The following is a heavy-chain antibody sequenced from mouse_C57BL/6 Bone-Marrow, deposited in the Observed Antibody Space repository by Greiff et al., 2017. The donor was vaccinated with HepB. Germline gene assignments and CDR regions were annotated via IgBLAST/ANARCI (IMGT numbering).Heavy chain of an antibody. J-gene: IGHJ3*01. CDR2: INPSTGGT. V-gene: IGHV1-42*01. CDR3: ARSGGLAFAY. D-gene: IGHD3-1*01. Sequence: EVQLQQSGPELVKPGASVKISCKASGYSFTGYYMNWVKQSPEKSLEWIGEINPSTGGTTYNQKFKAKATLTVDKSSSTAYMQLKSLTSEDSAVYYCARSGGLAFAYWGQGTLVTVSA. CDR1: GYSFTGYY.